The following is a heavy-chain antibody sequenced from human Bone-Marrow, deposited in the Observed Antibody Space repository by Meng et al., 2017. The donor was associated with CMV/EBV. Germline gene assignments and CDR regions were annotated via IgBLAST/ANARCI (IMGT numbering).Heavy chain of an antibody. V-gene: IGHV1-46*01. CDR1: GYTFTSYY. J-gene: IGHJ6*02. D-gene: IGHD3-3*01. CDR2: INPSGGST. Sequence: ASVKVSCKASGYTFTSYYMHWGRQAPGQGLEWMGIINPSGGSTSYAQKFQGRVTMTRDTSTSTVYMELSSLRSEDTAVYYCARGFPQFGFWGGYWVTYYYGMDVWGQGTTVTVSS. CDR3: ARGFPQFGFWGGYWVTYYYGMDV.